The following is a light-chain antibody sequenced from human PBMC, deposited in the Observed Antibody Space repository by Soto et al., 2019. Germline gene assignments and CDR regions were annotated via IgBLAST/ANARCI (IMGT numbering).Light chain of an antibody. CDR2: LNSDGRH. Sequence: QSVLTQSPSASASLGASVKFTCTLSSRHSSYAIAWHQQQPEKGPRYLMKLNSDGRHTKGDGIPDRFSGSSSGTERYLTISSLQSEDEADYYCQTWGTGILVFGGGTKVTVL. J-gene: IGLJ2*01. CDR3: QTWGTGILV. V-gene: IGLV4-69*01. CDR1: SRHSSYA.